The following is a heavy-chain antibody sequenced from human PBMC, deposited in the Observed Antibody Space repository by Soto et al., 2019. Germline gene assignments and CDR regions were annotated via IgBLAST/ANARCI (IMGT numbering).Heavy chain of an antibody. V-gene: IGHV4-39*01. CDR3: ARHSGPYASSWFDA. D-gene: IGHD2-2*01. CDR2: IYYRGST. J-gene: IGHJ5*02. CDR1: GGSISRSSYD. Sequence: SETLSLTCTVSGGSISRSSYDWGWICQPTGKGLEWIGSIYYRGSTYYNPSLTSRDTISINTSKHQMSLELTSVTAADKAVYYCARHSGPYASSWFDAWGQATLVTVS.